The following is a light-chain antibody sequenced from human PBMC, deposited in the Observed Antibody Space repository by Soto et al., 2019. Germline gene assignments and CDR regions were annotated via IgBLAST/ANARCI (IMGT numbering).Light chain of an antibody. Sequence: QLVLTQSSSASASLGSSVKLTCTLSSGHSSYVVAWHQHQPGKAPRYLMKLEGWGSYNKGSGVPDRFSGSSSGADRYLTISNLQFEDEADYYCETWDSNTRVFGGGTKLTVL. CDR2: LEGWGSY. CDR3: ETWDSNTRV. CDR1: SGHSSYV. J-gene: IGLJ3*02. V-gene: IGLV4-60*02.